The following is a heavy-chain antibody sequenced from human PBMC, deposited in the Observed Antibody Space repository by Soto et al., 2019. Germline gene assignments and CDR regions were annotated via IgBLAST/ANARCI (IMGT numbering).Heavy chain of an antibody. CDR1: GFTFSSYA. D-gene: IGHD6-19*01. V-gene: IGHV3-30-3*01. Sequence: PGGSLGLSCAASGFTFSSYAMHWVRQAPGKGLEWVAVISYDGSNKYYADSVKGRFTISRDNSKNTLYLQMNSLRAEDTAVYYCARGWASGWFFDYWGQGTLVTVSS. CDR3: ARGWASGWFFDY. CDR2: ISYDGSNK. J-gene: IGHJ4*02.